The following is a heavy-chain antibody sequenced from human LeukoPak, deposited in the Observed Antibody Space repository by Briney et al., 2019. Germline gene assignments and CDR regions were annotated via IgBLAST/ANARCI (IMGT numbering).Heavy chain of an antibody. Sequence: HPGRSLRLSCAASGFTFSTYGMHWVRQAPGKGLEWVAVISSEGSNKYYADSVKGRFTISRDNSKNTLYLQMNSLGAEDTAVYYCAKYYDGSGCPGYWGQGTLVTVSS. D-gene: IGHD3-22*01. J-gene: IGHJ4*02. CDR1: GFTFSTYG. CDR2: ISSEGSNK. CDR3: AKYYDGSGCPGY. V-gene: IGHV3-30*18.